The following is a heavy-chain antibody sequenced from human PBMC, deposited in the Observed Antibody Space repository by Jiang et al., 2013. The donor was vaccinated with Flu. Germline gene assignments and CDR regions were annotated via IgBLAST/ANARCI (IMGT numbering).Heavy chain of an antibody. CDR3: AKDRGAVAGTLGHFDY. J-gene: IGHJ4*02. CDR1: GFTFSSYG. V-gene: IGHV3-30*18. CDR2: ISYDGSNK. Sequence: CAASGFTFSSYGMHWVRQAPGKGLEWVAVISYDGSNKYYADSVKGRFTISRDNSKNTLYLQMNSLRAEDTAVYYCAKDRGAVAGTLGHFDYWGQGTLVTVSS. D-gene: IGHD6-19*01.